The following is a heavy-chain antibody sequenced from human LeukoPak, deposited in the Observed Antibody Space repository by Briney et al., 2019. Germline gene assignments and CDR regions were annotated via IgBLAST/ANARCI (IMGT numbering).Heavy chain of an antibody. V-gene: IGHV1-8*01. CDR2: VNPNSGYT. D-gene: IGHD2-15*01. Sequence: ASVKVSCKASGYTFTSYDINWVRQATGQGLEWMGWVNPNSGYTGYAQKFQGRVTMTRNTSITTAYMELSSLTSGDTAVYYCARGAPGSYCSGGSCPYFDYWGQGTLVSVSS. CDR1: GYTFTSYD. CDR3: ARGAPGSYCSGGSCPYFDY. J-gene: IGHJ4*02.